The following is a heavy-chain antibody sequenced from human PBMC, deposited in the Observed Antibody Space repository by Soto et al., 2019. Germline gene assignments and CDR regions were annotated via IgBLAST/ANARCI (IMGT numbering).Heavy chain of an antibody. D-gene: IGHD3-9*01. CDR2: IDWSDDK. CDR1: GFSLATIGAG. CDR3: THSRISISRAPFDY. Sequence: QITLKESGPTLVKATQTLTLTCSFSGFSLATIGAGVAWVRQPPGKALEWLALIDWSDDKRYRPSLTHRLAISKDTSKSHVVLTMTSVDPSDTATYYCTHSRISISRAPFDYWGQGALVTVSS. V-gene: IGHV2-5*01. J-gene: IGHJ4*02.